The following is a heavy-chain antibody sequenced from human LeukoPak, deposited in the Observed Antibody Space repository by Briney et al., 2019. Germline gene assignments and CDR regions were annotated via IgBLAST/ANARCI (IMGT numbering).Heavy chain of an antibody. Sequence: SVKVSCKASGGTFSSYAISWVRQAPGQGLEWMGGIIPIFGTANYAQKFQGRVTITTDESTSTAYMELSSLRSEDTAVYYCARGVTVAGSDAFGIWGQGTMVTVSS. CDR1: GGTFSSYA. V-gene: IGHV1-69*05. J-gene: IGHJ3*02. D-gene: IGHD6-19*01. CDR3: ARGVTVAGSDAFGI. CDR2: IIPIFGTA.